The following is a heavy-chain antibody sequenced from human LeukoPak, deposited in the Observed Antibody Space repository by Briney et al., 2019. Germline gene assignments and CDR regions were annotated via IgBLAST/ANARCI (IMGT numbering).Heavy chain of an antibody. J-gene: IGHJ4*02. V-gene: IGHV3-23*01. D-gene: IGHD2-21*02. Sequence: GGSLRLSCAASGFTFSSYAMSWVRQAPGKGLEWVSAISGSGGSTYYADSVKGRFTISRDNSKNTLYLQMNSLRAEDTAVYYCAKDPDCGGDCYEPFDYWGQGTLVTVSS. CDR2: ISGSGGST. CDR3: AKDPDCGGDCYEPFDY. CDR1: GFTFSSYA.